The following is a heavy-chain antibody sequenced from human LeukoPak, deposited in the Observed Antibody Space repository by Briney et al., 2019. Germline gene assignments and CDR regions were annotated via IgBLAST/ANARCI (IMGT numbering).Heavy chain of an antibody. D-gene: IGHD2-2*01. CDR1: GGTFSSHA. Sequence: SVKVSFKASGGTFSSHAIAWVRQAPGQGPEWMGGIIPISGTANYAQKFQGRVTITTDESTSTAYMELSSLTSDDTAVYYCARGLQYQLLKALGYYYMDVWGEGTTVTVSS. J-gene: IGHJ6*03. V-gene: IGHV1-69*05. CDR2: IIPISGTA. CDR3: ARGLQYQLLKALGYYYMDV.